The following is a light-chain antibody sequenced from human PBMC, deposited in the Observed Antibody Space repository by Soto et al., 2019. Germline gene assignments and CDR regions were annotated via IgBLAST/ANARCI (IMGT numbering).Light chain of an antibody. CDR3: QVWDSSSDVV. J-gene: IGLJ2*01. Sequence: SYELTQPPSVSVAPGKTDRITCGGNNIGSKSVHWYQQKPGQAPVLVIYYDSDRPSGIPERFSGSNSGNTATLTISRVEAGYEADYYCQVWDSSSDVVFGGGTKLTVL. CDR2: YDS. CDR1: NIGSKS. V-gene: IGLV3-21*04.